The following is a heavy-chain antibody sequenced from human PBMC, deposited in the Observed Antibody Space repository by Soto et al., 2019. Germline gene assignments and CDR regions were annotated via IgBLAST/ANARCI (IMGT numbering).Heavy chain of an antibody. J-gene: IGHJ4*02. CDR2: INPNSGGT. CDR3: ARGESPYYYDSSGYLDY. V-gene: IGHV1-2*04. Sequence: ASVKVSCKASGYTFTGYYMHWVRQAPGQGLEWMGWINPNSGGTNYAQKFQGWVTMTRDTSISTAYMELSRPRSDDTAVYYCARGESPYYYDSSGYLDYWGQGTLVTVSS. CDR1: GYTFTGYY. D-gene: IGHD3-22*01.